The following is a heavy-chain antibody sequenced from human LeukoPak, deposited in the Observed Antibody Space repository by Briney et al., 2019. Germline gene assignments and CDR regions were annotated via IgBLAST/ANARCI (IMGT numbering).Heavy chain of an antibody. CDR1: GYSFSSYW. CDR2: IYPGDSDT. V-gene: IGHV5-51*01. Sequence: GESLKISCEGSGYSFSSYWIAWVRQMPGKGLEWVGIIYPGDSDTRYSPSFQGQVTISADKSISTAYLQWSGLKASDTAMYYCARLEVGIAAAGTSGPTDYWGQGTLVTVSS. D-gene: IGHD6-13*01. CDR3: ARLEVGIAAAGTSGPTDY. J-gene: IGHJ4*02.